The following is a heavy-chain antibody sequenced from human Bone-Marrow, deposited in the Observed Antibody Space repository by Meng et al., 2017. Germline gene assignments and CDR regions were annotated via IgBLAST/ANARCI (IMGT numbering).Heavy chain of an antibody. CDR3: ARDCDSSGWYYFDY. CDR1: GFTFNSYG. V-gene: IGHV3-74*01. Sequence: GESLKISCAASGFTFNSYGMSWVRQSPGKGLVWVSRINSDVSSTSYADSVKGRFTISRDNAKNTLYLQMNSLRAEDTAVYYCARDCDSSGWYYFDYWGQGTLVTVSS. J-gene: IGHJ4*02. CDR2: INSDVSST. D-gene: IGHD6-19*01.